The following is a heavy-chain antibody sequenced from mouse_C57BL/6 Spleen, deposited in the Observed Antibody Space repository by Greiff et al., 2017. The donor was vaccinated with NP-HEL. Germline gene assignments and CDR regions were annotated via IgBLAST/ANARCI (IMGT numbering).Heavy chain of an antibody. J-gene: IGHJ2*01. CDR1: GYSNTSGYY. CDR2: ISYDGSN. V-gene: IGHV3-6*01. CDR3: ARGLYYFDY. Sequence: EVQLQESGPGLVKPSQSLSLTCSVTGYSNTSGYYWNWIRQFPGNKLEWMGYISYDGSNNYNPSLKNRISITRDTSKNQFFLKLNSVTTEDTATYYCARGLYYFDYWGQGTTLTVSS.